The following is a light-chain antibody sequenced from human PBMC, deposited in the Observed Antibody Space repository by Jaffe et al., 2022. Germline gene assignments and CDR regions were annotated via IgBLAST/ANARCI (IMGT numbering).Light chain of an antibody. CDR1: QSVSSS. J-gene: IGKJ4*01. V-gene: IGKV3D-11*02. CDR3: HQNRILHS. Sequence: EIVLTQSPATLSLSPGERVTLSCRASQSVSSSLTWYQQKPGQTPRLLIYDASTRATGIPARFTGSGSGTDFTLSINGLEPEDFAVYYCHQNRILHSFGGGTKVEIK. CDR2: DAS.